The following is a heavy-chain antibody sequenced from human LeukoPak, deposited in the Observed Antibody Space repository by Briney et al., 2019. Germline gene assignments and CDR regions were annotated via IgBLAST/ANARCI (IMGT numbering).Heavy chain of an antibody. CDR2: ISGSGSST. D-gene: IGHD6-19*01. J-gene: IGHJ4*02. Sequence: GGSLRLSCAASGFTFSSYAMSWVRQAPGKGLEWVSAISGSGSSTYYADSVKGRFTISRDNSKNTLYLQMNSLRAEDTAVYYCARNTEIAVAGNFDYWGQGTLDTVSS. CDR3: ARNTEIAVAGNFDY. CDR1: GFTFSSYA. V-gene: IGHV3-23*01.